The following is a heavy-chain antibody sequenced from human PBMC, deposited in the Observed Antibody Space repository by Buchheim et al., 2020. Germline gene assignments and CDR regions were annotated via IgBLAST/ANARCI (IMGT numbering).Heavy chain of an antibody. CDR2: IKSKTDGGTT. D-gene: IGHD2-8*02. CDR1: GFTFSNAW. Sequence: EVQLVESGGGLVKPGGSLRLSCAASGFTFSNAWMSWVRQPLGKGLEWVGRIKSKTDGGTTDYAAPVKGRFTISRDASKNTMYLQMNSLKTEDTAVYYCTTLGYCTGGVCSSYYYYGMDVWGQGTT. J-gene: IGHJ6*02. CDR3: TTLGYCTGGVCSSYYYYGMDV. V-gene: IGHV3-15*01.